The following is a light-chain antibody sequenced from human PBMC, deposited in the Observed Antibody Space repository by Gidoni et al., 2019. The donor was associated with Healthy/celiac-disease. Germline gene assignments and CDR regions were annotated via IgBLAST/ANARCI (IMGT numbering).Light chain of an antibody. V-gene: IGLV1-40*01. CDR1: SSNIGAGYD. Sequence: QSVLTQPPSVSVAPGQRVTISCTGSSSNIGAGYDVHWYQQLPGTAPKHLIYGNSNRPSGVPDRFSGSKSGTSASLAITGLQAEDEADYYCQSYDSSLSGTVVFGGGTKLNVL. CDR2: GNS. J-gene: IGLJ2*01. CDR3: QSYDSSLSGTVV.